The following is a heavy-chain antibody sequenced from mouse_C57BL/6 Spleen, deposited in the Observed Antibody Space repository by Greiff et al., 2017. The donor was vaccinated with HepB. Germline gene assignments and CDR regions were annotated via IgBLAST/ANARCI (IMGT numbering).Heavy chain of an antibody. Sequence: QVQLQQPGAELVMPGASVKLSCKASGYTFTSYWMHWVKQRPGQGLEWIGEIDPSDSYTNYNQKFKGKSTLTVDKSSSTAYMQLSSLTSEDSAVYYCARRYYDYGWYFDVWGTGTTVTVSS. CDR3: ARRYYDYGWYFDV. V-gene: IGHV1-69*01. CDR1: GYTFTSYW. D-gene: IGHD2-4*01. J-gene: IGHJ1*03. CDR2: IDPSDSYT.